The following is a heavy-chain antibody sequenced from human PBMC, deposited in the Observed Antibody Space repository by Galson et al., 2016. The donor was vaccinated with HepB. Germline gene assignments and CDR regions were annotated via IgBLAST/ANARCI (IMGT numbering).Heavy chain of an antibody. CDR3: AKDSVGAAGFYFDN. Sequence: SLRLSCAASGFTFSSYAMHWVRQAPGKGLEWVSSISRSGGGTNTYYSASARGRFTISRDNDRNTFYLPMNSLRAEDTAVYYCAKDSVGAAGFYFDNWGQGAPVTVSS. CDR2: ISRSGGGTNT. D-gene: IGHD6-13*01. V-gene: IGHV3-23*01. CDR1: GFTFSSYA. J-gene: IGHJ4*02.